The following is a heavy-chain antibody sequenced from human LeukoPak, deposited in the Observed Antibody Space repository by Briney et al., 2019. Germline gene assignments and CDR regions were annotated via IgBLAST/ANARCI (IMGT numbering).Heavy chain of an antibody. J-gene: IGHJ6*03. CDR3: ARSKRQNYYYYYMDV. CDR2: IYYSGST. CDR1: GGSISSRY. V-gene: IGHV4-59*11. Sequence: PSETLSLTCTVSGGSISSRYWSWIRQPPGKGLEWIGYIYYSGSTNYNPSLKSRVTISVDTSKNQFSLKLSSVTAADTAVYYCARSKRQNYYYYYMDVWGKGTTVTVSS.